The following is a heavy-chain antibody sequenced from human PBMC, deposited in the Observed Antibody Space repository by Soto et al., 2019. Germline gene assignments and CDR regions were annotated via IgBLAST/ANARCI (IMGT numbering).Heavy chain of an antibody. Sequence: GASVKVSCKASGYTFTGYYMHWVRQAPGQGLEWMGWINTNSGGTNYAQKFQGWVTMTRDTSISTAYLELSRLSSDDTAVYYFARGPVAGTAPQASVNYGMDVWGQGTTVTVSS. CDR1: GYTFTGYY. CDR2: INTNSGGT. V-gene: IGHV1-2*04. D-gene: IGHD6-19*01. CDR3: ARGPVAGTAPQASVNYGMDV. J-gene: IGHJ6*02.